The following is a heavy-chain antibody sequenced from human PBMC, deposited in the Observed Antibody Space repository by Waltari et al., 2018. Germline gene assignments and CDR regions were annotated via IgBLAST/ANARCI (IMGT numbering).Heavy chain of an antibody. CDR3: ARVPIFDWLVSGFDL. D-gene: IGHD3-9*01. J-gene: IGHJ5*02. CDR2: INPNSGAT. CDR1: GYSFTDNY. V-gene: IGHV1-2*02. Sequence: QVHLVQSGGQGQKPGASVKVSCKASGYSFTDNYIHRLRQAPGQGLEWMGWINPNSGATNYAQKLQDRVTVTRDTSSSTAYMELSSLTSGDTAVYYCARVPIFDWLVSGFDLWGQGTLVTVSS.